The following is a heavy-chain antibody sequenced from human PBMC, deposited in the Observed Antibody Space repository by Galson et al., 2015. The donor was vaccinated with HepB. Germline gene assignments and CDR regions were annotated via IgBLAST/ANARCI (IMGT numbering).Heavy chain of an antibody. CDR2: IYSGGSI. CDR3: ARDRCSSTSCTPPHYYYYYMDV. J-gene: IGHJ6*03. V-gene: IGHV3-53*01. Sequence: SLRLSCAASGFTVSSNYMSWVRQAPGKGLEWVSVIYSGGSIYYADSVKGRFTISRDNSKNTLYLQMNSLRAEDTAVYYCARDRCSSTSCTPPHYYYYYMDVWGKGTTVTVSS. D-gene: IGHD2-2*01. CDR1: GFTVSSNY.